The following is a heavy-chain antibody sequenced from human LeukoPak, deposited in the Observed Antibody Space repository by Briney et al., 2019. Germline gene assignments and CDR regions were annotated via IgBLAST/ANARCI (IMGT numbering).Heavy chain of an antibody. CDR1: GGSFSGYY. CDR2: INHSGST. CDR3: ARGTGPRLGYYYMDV. J-gene: IGHJ6*03. V-gene: IGHV4-34*01. Sequence: SETLSLTCAVYGGSFSGYYWSWIRQPPGKGLEWIGEINHSGSTNYSPSLKSRVTISVDTSKNQFSLKLSSVTAADTAVYYCARGTGPRLGYYYMDVWGKGTTVTVSS. D-gene: IGHD1-14*01.